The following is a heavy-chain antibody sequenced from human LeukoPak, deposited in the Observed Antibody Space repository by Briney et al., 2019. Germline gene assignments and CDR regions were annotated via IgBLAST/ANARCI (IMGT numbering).Heavy chain of an antibody. CDR1: GFTFSSYA. CDR3: AKGPAPSIPDTAPPDY. J-gene: IGHJ4*02. CDR2: ISGSAGST. Sequence: GGSLRLSCAASGFTFSSYAMSWVRQAPGKGLEWLSGISGSAGSTYYADSVKGRFTISRDNFKNTLYLQTNSLTAEDTAVYYCAKGPAPSIPDTAPPDYWGQGTLVTVSS. V-gene: IGHV3-23*01. D-gene: IGHD1-20*01.